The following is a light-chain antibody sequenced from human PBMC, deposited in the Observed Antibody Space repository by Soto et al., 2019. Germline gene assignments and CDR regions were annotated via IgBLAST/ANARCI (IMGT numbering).Light chain of an antibody. Sequence: EIVLTQSPGTLSLSTGERATLSCRASQSVSSSYLAWYQQKPGQAPRLLIYGASSRATGIPDRFSGSGSGTDFTLTISRLEPEDFAVYYCQQYGSSPRGFTFGPGTKVDNK. V-gene: IGKV3-20*01. CDR1: QSVSSSY. J-gene: IGKJ3*01. CDR3: QQYGSSPRGFT. CDR2: GAS.